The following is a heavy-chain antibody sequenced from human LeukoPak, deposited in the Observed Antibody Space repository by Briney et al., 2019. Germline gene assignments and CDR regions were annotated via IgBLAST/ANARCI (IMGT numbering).Heavy chain of an antibody. Sequence: PGGSLRLSCAVSGFTVSGNYMSWVRQAPGKGLEWVSLIYSGGTTYYADSVKGRFTISRDNSKNTLYLQMNSLRAEDTAVYYCARRAGGYSHPYDYWGQGILVIVSS. CDR2: IYSGGTT. J-gene: IGHJ4*02. CDR1: GFTVSGNY. D-gene: IGHD4-23*01. V-gene: IGHV3-53*01. CDR3: ARRAGGYSHPYDY.